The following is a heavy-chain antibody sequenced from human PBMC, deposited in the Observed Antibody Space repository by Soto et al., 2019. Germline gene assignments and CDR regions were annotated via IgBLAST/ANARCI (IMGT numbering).Heavy chain of an antibody. D-gene: IGHD3-22*01. Sequence: GGSLRLSCAASGFTFSRYWMNWVRQAPGKGLEWVANIKQDGTEKNYVDSVKGRFTISRDNARNSLYLQMDSLRAEDTAVYFCARGAITMINGMDCFDIWGQGTMVTVSS. J-gene: IGHJ3*02. CDR2: IKQDGTEK. V-gene: IGHV3-7*01. CDR1: GFTFSRYW. CDR3: ARGAITMINGMDCFDI.